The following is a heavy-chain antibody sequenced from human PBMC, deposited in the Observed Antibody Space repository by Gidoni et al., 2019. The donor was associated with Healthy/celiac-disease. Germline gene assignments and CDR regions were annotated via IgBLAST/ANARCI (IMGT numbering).Heavy chain of an antibody. J-gene: IGHJ3*02. D-gene: IGHD3-16*01. V-gene: IGHV3-30*18. Sequence: GMHWVRQAPGKGLEWVAVISYDGSNKYYADSVKGRFTISRDNSKNTLYLQMNSLRAEDTDVYYCAKPEWGIDAFDIWGQGTMVTVSS. CDR1: G. CDR2: ISYDGSNK. CDR3: AKPEWGIDAFDI.